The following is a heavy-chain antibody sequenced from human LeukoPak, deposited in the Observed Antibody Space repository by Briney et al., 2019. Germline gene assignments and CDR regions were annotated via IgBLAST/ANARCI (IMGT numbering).Heavy chain of an antibody. CDR2: ISGDGGST. Sequence: GGSLRLSCAASGFTFDDYAMHWVRQAPGKGLEWVSLISGDGGSTYYADSVKGRFTISRDNSKNSLYLQMNSLRAEDTAIYFCAKASSGSTSVAVYFDNWGQGTLVTDSS. CDR3: AKASSGSTSVAVYFDN. V-gene: IGHV3-43*02. J-gene: IGHJ4*02. D-gene: IGHD1-26*01. CDR1: GFTFDDYA.